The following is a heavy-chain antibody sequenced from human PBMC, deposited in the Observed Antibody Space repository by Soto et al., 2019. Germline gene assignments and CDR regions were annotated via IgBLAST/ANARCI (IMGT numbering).Heavy chain of an antibody. V-gene: IGHV3-23*01. CDR3: AVPTGIEVTGPDY. Sequence: GGSLRLSCKASGFIFSNYAMSWVRQAPGKGLQWVSGIGGSGYDTYYADSVKGRFTISRDNSRDTLHLQMTSLRADDTAIYYCAVPTGIEVTGPDYWGQGTLVTVSS. D-gene: IGHD6-19*01. J-gene: IGHJ4*02. CDR1: GFIFSNYA. CDR2: IGGSGYDT.